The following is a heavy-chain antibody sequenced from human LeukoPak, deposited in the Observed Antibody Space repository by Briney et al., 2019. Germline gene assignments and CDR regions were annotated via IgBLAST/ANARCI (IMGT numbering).Heavy chain of an antibody. J-gene: IGHJ4*02. CDR1: GFTFSSYW. CDR3: ARDSGRVNY. V-gene: IGHV3-7*01. CDR2: IKQDGSEK. D-gene: IGHD6-19*01. Sequence: GGSLRLSWAASGFTFSSYWMSWVRQAPGKGLEWVANIKQDGSEKNYVDSVKGRFTISRDNAKNSLFLQMNSLRPEDTAVYYCARDSGRVNYWGQGTLVTVSS.